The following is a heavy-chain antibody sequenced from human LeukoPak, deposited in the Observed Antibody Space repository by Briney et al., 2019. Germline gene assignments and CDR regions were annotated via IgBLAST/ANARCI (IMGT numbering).Heavy chain of an antibody. Sequence: GGSLRLSCVGSEFTFSGYSMNWVRQAPGKGLEWVAYISSGSGIIYYADSVKGRFTVSRDNAKNSLYLQMSSLRAEDTAVYYCAKALQGSSSGDWYFDLWGRGTLVTVSS. V-gene: IGHV3-48*01. D-gene: IGHD6-6*01. CDR2: ISSGSGII. J-gene: IGHJ2*01. CDR3: AKALQGSSSGDWYFDL. CDR1: EFTFSGYS.